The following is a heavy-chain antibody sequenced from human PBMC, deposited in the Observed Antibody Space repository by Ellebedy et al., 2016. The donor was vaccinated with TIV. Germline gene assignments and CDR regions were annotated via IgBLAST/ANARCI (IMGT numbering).Heavy chain of an antibody. D-gene: IGHD4-17*01. Sequence: SETLSLTCAVYGGSFSSYYWSWIRQPPGKGLEWIGYIYYSGSTNYNPSLKSRVTISVDTSKNQFSLKLSSVTAADTAVYYCARHKGPPYGDSEGGYYGMDVWGQGTTVTVSS. CDR1: GGSFSSYY. CDR3: ARHKGPPYGDSEGGYYGMDV. V-gene: IGHV4-59*08. CDR2: IYYSGST. J-gene: IGHJ6*02.